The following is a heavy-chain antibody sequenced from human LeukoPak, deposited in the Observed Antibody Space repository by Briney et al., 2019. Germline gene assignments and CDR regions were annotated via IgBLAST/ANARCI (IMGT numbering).Heavy chain of an antibody. Sequence: GGSLRLSCAASGFTFSSYVMHWVRQAPGKGLEWVSCISSSSSYIYYANSVKGRFTISRDNAKNSLYLQMNSLRAEDTAVYYCVRDYENLTGSKTRFHYWGQGTLVTVSS. D-gene: IGHD3-9*01. CDR1: GFTFSSYV. CDR2: ISSSSSYI. V-gene: IGHV3-21*01. CDR3: VRDYENLTGSKTRFHY. J-gene: IGHJ4*02.